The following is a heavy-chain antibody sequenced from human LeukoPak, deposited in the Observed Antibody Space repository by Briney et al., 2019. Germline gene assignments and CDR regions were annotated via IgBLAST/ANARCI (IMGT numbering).Heavy chain of an antibody. CDR3: ARGGYFDGIDY. D-gene: IGHD3-9*01. Sequence: PSETLSLTCAVSGGSISSGGYSWSWIRQPPGKGLEWIGYIYHSGSTYYNPSLKSRVTISVDRSKNQFSLKLSSVTAADTAVYYCARGGYFDGIDYWGQGTLVTVSS. J-gene: IGHJ4*02. CDR2: IYHSGST. V-gene: IGHV4-30-2*01. CDR1: GGSISSGGYS.